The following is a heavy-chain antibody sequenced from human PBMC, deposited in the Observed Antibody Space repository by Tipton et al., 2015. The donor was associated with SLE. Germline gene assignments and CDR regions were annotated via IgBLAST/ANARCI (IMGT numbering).Heavy chain of an antibody. CDR2: ISSNGGST. CDR1: GITLRTYA. Sequence: SLRLSCAASGITLRTYAMHWVRQVPGKGLEYVSGISSNGGSTDYAKSVKGRFTISRDNSKNTLYLQMGSLRSEDMGVYYCAMPAHQDFWDSTSCYSGDYFDSWGQGTLVTVSS. D-gene: IGHD2-2*01. J-gene: IGHJ4*02. CDR3: AMPAHQDFWDSTSCYSGDYFDS. V-gene: IGHV3-64*01.